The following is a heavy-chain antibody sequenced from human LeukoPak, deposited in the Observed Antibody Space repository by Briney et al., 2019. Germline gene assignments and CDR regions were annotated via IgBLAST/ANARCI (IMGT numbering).Heavy chain of an antibody. CDR1: GGSIRSYY. J-gene: IGHJ4*02. CDR3: ARVGWVDFWSGYYPSYFDY. Sequence: PSETLSLTCTVSGGSIRSYYWNWIRQPPGKGLEWIGYIYYSGSTNYNPSLKSRVTISVDTSKNQFSLKLSSVTAADTAVYYCARVGWVDFWSGYYPSYFDYWGQGTLVTVSS. V-gene: IGHV4-59*08. D-gene: IGHD3-3*01. CDR2: IYYSGST.